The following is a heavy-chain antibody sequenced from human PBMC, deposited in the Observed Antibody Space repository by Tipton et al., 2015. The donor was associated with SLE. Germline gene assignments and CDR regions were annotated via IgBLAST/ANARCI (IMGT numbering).Heavy chain of an antibody. CDR1: GGSISSSSYY. Sequence: PGLVKPSETLSLTCTVSGGSISSSSYYWGWIRQPPGKGLEWIGYMYHSGSTKYNPSLKSRVTISVDTSKNQFSLKLSSVTAADTAVYYCARSLLSGSGGFDYWGQGTLVTVSS. J-gene: IGHJ4*02. D-gene: IGHD6-19*01. CDR3: ARSLLSGSGGFDY. V-gene: IGHV4-61*05. CDR2: MYHSGST.